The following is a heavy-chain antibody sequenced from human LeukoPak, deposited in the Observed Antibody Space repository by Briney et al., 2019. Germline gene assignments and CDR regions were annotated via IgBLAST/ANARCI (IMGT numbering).Heavy chain of an antibody. CDR2: ISSSGSTI. D-gene: IGHD5-18*01. CDR3: ARDLLGYGPLVWYYYYYGMDV. CDR1: GFTFSSYE. J-gene: IGHJ6*02. V-gene: IGHV3-48*03. Sequence: QPGGSLRLSCAASGFTFSSYEMNWVRQAPGKGLEWVSYISSSGSTIYYADSVKGRFTISRDNAKNSLYLQMNSLRAEDTAVYYCARDLLGYGPLVWYYYYYGMDVWGQGTTVTVSS.